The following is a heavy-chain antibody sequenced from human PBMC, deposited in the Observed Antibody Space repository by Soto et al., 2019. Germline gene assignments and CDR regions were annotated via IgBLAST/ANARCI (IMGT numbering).Heavy chain of an antibody. CDR3: ARTVLGPDLLADSFVDYYYYMDV. CDR2: VYYTGST. J-gene: IGHJ6*03. CDR1: GGSISNFY. V-gene: IGHV4-59*08. D-gene: IGHD3-9*01. Sequence: SETLSLTCTVSGGSISNFYWSWIRQPPGKGLEWIGYVYYTGSTSYNPSLKRRVTFSADSSRGQFSLRLNSVTAADTAVYYCARTVLGPDLLADSFVDYYYYMDVWVHGTTVTVSS.